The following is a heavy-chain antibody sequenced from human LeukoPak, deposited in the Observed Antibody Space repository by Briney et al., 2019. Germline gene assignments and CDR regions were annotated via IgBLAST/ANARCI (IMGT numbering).Heavy chain of an antibody. V-gene: IGHV4-31*03. CDR3: ARDRTGTYYYYGMDV. CDR2: IYYSGST. Sequence: SGTLSLTCTVSGGPISSGGYYWSWIRQHPGKGLEWIGYIYYSGSTYYNPSLKSRVTISVDTSKNQFSLKLSSVTAADTAVYYCARDRTGTYYYYGMDVWGQGTTVTVSS. D-gene: IGHD1-1*01. J-gene: IGHJ6*02. CDR1: GGPISSGGYY.